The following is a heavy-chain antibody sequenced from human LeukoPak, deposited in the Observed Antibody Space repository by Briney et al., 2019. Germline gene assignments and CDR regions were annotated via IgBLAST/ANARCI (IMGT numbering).Heavy chain of an antibody. Sequence: SETLSLTCTVSGGSIRSSGYCWGWIRQPPGKGLEWIGTFYYSGNTYCSPSLKSRVTISIDTSTNQFSLKLTSVTAADTAVYYCARRPFSGWVGFDYWGQGTLVTVSS. J-gene: IGHJ4*02. CDR1: GGSIRSSGYC. V-gene: IGHV4-39*01. CDR2: FYYSGNT. D-gene: IGHD6-25*01. CDR3: ARRPFSGWVGFDY.